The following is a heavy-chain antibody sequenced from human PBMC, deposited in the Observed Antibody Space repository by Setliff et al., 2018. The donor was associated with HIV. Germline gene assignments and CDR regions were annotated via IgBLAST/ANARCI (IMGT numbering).Heavy chain of an antibody. CDR2: IHTRGSI. J-gene: IGHJ4*02. Sequence: SETLSLTCTVSGGSLSGDYWSWIRQSLGKGLEWIGYIHTRGSINYIPSLKTRATVSLDTSKNQFFLRLTSVTAADTAIYYCVRHPREEPQRNYKFDSWGQGMLVTVSS. V-gene: IGHV4-4*09. CDR3: VRHPREEPQRNYKFDS. CDR1: GGSLSGDY. D-gene: IGHD1-7*01.